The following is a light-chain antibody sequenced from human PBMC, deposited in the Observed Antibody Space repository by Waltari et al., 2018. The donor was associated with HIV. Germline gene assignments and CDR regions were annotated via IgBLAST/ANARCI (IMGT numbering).Light chain of an antibody. CDR2: SYG. V-gene: IGLV1-44*01. Sequence: QSVLNQSPSASGTPGQRVIISCSGRSSNIGSNTVTWYQQFPGTAPKLLIYSYGHRPSGVPERFAGSKSATSASLAISGLRSEDEADYYCATWDDSLNAWVFGGGTKLTVL. CDR3: ATWDDSLNAWV. CDR1: SSNIGSNT. J-gene: IGLJ3*02.